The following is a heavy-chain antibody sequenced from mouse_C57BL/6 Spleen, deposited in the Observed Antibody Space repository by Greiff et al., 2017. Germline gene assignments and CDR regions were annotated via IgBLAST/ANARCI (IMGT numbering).Heavy chain of an antibody. CDR2: IRSKSNNYAT. J-gene: IGHJ4*01. Sequence: EVQLVESGGGLVQPKGSLKLSCAASGFSFNTYAMNWVRQAPGKGLEWVARIRSKSNNYATYYADSVKDRFTISRDDSESMLYLQMNNLKTEDTAMYYCVRLYYGCSLYAMDYWGQGTSVTVSS. V-gene: IGHV10-1*01. CDR3: VRLYYGCSLYAMDY. CDR1: GFSFNTYA. D-gene: IGHD1-1*01.